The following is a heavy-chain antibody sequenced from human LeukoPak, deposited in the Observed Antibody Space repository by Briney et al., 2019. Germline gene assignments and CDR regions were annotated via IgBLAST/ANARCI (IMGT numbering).Heavy chain of an antibody. CDR1: GGSFSGYY. CDR3: ARGGEDSSGYYRDY. J-gene: IGHJ4*02. V-gene: IGHV4-34*01. CDR2: IHHSGST. D-gene: IGHD3-22*01. Sequence: KASETLSLTCAVYGGSFSGYYWSWIRQPPGKGLEWIGEIHHSGSTNYNPSLKSRVTISVDTSKNQFSLKLSSVTAADTAVYYCARGGEDSSGYYRDYWGQGTLVTVSS.